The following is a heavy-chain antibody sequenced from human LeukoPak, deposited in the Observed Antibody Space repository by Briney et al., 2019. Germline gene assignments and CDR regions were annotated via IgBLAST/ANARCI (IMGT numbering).Heavy chain of an antibody. J-gene: IGHJ4*02. CDR2: IWSDGSNK. Sequence: GGSLRLSCAASGFTFSSYGMHWVRQAPGKGLEWVAVIWSDGSNKYYADSVKGRFTISRDNSKNTLYLQMNSLRAEDTAVYYCARVPDSSSWYHDYWGQGTLVTVSS. D-gene: IGHD6-13*01. V-gene: IGHV3-33*01. CDR1: GFTFSSYG. CDR3: ARVPDSSSWYHDY.